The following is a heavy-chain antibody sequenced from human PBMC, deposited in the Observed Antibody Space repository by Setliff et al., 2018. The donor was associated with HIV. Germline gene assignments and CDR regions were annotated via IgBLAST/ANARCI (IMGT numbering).Heavy chain of an antibody. Sequence: GSGPTLVNPTQTLTLTCIFSGFSLSTSGVAVGWIRQPPGKALEWLAVIYWDDDKRYSPSLKGRLTVTKATSNNHVVLIMSHMDPEDTATYFCAHVNSFRSVYFDSWGEGMLVTVSS. V-gene: IGHV2-5*02. D-gene: IGHD3-10*01. J-gene: IGHJ4*01. CDR2: IYWDDDK. CDR1: GFSLSTSGVA. CDR3: AHVNSFRSVYFDS.